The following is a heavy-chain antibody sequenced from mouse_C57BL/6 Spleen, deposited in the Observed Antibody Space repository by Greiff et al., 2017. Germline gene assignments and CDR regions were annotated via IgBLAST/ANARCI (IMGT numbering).Heavy chain of an antibody. CDR1: GYSITSGYD. V-gene: IGHV3-1*01. Sequence: EVQRVESGPGMVKPSQSLSLTCTVTGYSITSGYDWHWIRHFPGNKLEWMGYISYSGSTNYNPSLKSRISITHDTSKNHFFLKLNSVTTEDTATYYCARDRGYDGFAYWGQGTLVTVSA. CDR3: ARDRGYDGFAY. J-gene: IGHJ3*01. CDR2: ISYSGST. D-gene: IGHD2-2*01.